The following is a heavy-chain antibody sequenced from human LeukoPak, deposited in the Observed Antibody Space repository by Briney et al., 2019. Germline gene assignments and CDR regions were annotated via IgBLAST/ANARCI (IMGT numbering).Heavy chain of an antibody. V-gene: IGHV4-4*07. D-gene: IGHD2-2*01. CDR1: GGSISSYY. CDR2: IYTSGST. Sequence: SETLSLTCTVSGGSISSYYWSWIRKSPGKGLEWIGRIYTSGSTYYNPSLKSRVTISVDTSKNQFSLKLSSVTAADTAVYYCARDIVVVPAAMPDQGNWFDPWGQGTLVTVSS. CDR3: ARDIVVVPAAMPDQGNWFDP. J-gene: IGHJ5*02.